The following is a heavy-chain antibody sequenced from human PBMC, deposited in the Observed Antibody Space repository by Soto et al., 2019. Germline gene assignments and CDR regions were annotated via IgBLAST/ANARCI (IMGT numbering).Heavy chain of an antibody. D-gene: IGHD5-18*01. V-gene: IGHV3-74*01. J-gene: IGHJ4*02. CDR3: ATLNSYGADY. CDR2: INSDGSTT. Sequence: GGSLRLSCAASGFTFSSYWMHWVRQAAGKGLVRVSQINSDGSTTTYADSVKGRFTISRDNAKNTVYLQMNSLRAEDTAVYYCATLNSYGADYWGQGTLVTVSS. CDR1: GFTFSSYW.